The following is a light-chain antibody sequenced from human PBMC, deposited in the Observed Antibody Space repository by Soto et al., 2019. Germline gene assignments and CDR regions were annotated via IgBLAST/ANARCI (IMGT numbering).Light chain of an antibody. CDR3: QQYGSSPIT. Sequence: EIVLTQSPGTLSLSPGARATLSCRASQSVSSSYLAWYQQKPGQAPRLLIYGASSRATGIPDRFSGSGSGTDFTLTISRLEPEDFAVYYCQQYGSSPITSGQRRRPE. CDR1: QSVSSSY. V-gene: IGKV3-20*01. CDR2: GAS. J-gene: IGKJ5*01.